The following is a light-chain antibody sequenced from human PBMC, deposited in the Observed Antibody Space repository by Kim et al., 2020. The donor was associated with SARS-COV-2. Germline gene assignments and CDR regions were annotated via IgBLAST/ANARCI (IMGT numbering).Light chain of an antibody. CDR3: QQFGSSPLT. J-gene: IGKJ4*01. CDR2: GAS. CDR1: QSISSY. V-gene: IGKV3-20*01. Sequence: LSPGERATLSCRASQSISSYLAWYQQRPGQAPRLLIYGASSRAAGIPDRFSGSGSGTDFTLTISRLAPEDFAVYYCQQFGSSPLTFGGGTKVDIK.